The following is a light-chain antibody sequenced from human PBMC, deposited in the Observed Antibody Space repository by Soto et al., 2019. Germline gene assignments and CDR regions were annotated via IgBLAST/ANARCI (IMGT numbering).Light chain of an antibody. CDR2: SAS. CDR1: QSIRTY. Sequence: DIQMTQSPSTLSASVGDRVTITCRASQSIRTYLNWYQHKPGKAPQLLIYSASSLHSGVPSRFSGSESGTDFTLTISSLQPEDFATYSCQQTYRTPLTFGGGTKVDIK. J-gene: IGKJ4*01. CDR3: QQTYRTPLT. V-gene: IGKV1-39*01.